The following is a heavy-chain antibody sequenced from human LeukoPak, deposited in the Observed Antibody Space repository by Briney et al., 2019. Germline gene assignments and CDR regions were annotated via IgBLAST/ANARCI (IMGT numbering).Heavy chain of an antibody. J-gene: IGHJ3*02. CDR2: INPNSGGT. CDR3: ARPPIDYDSSGYLGI. Sequence: ASVKVSCKASGYTFTGYYMHWVRQAPGQGLEWMGWINPNSGGTNYAQKFQGRVTMTRDTSISTAYMELSRLRSDDTAVYYCARPPIDYDSSGYLGIWGQGTMVTVSS. CDR1: GYTFTGYY. V-gene: IGHV1-2*02. D-gene: IGHD3-22*01.